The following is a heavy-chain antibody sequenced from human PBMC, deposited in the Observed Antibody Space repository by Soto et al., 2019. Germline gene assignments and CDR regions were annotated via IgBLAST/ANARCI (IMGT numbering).Heavy chain of an antibody. J-gene: IGHJ4*02. CDR2: IYHGGST. Sequence: QVQLQESGPGLVKPSETLSLTCTVSGDSVSSGSYYWSWIRQPPGKGLEWIGHIYHGGSTNYNPSLTSRVTMSVDSSKSQSSLKLTSVTAADTAVYYCARGPFCGGDCYLPYFDYWGQGTLVTVSS. D-gene: IGHD2-21*02. CDR3: ARGPFCGGDCYLPYFDY. V-gene: IGHV4-61*01. CDR1: GDSVSSGSYY.